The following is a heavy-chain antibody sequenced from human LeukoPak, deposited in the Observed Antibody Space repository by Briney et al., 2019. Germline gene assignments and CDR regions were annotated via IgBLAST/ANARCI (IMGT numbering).Heavy chain of an antibody. CDR1: RFSFSTYP. V-gene: IGHV3-23*01. J-gene: IGHJ3*02. CDR3: AKSLFTSATGTGRAFHI. Sequence: GGSLRLSCAASRFSFSTYPMGWVRRAPGKGLEWVSGISASGDVTFHADPVKGRFTISRDNSKNTLYLQMTSLRAEDTAEYYCAKSLFTSATGTGRAFHIWGQGTMVTVSS. CDR2: ISASGDVT. D-gene: IGHD1-1*01.